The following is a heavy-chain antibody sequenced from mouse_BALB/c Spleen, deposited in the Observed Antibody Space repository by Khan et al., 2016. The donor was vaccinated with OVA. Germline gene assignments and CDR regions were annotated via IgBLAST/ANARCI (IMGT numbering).Heavy chain of an antibody. CDR1: GYSITSDYA. CDR2: ISSSGST. D-gene: IGHD2-3*01. Sequence: EVQLQESGPGLVKPSQSLYLTCTVTGYSITSDYAWNWIRQFPGNKLEWMGYISSSGSTNYNPALKSRISLTRDTSKNQFFLQLNSVTTEDTATYYCARDGSRYNYAMDYWGQGTSVTVSS. V-gene: IGHV3-2*02. J-gene: IGHJ4*01. CDR3: ARDGSRYNYAMDY.